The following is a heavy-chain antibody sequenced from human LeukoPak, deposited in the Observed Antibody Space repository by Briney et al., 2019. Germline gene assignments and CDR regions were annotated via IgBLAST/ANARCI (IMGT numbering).Heavy chain of an antibody. CDR2: MNPNSGNT. V-gene: IGHV1-8*01. Sequence: ASVKVSCKASGYTFTSYDINWVRQATGQGLEWMGWMNPNSGNTGYAQKFQGRVTMTRNTSISTAYMELSSLRSEDTAVYYCARSITIFGVVIRYYYYGMDVWGQGTTVTASS. J-gene: IGHJ6*02. CDR1: GYTFTSYD. CDR3: ARSITIFGVVIRYYYYGMDV. D-gene: IGHD3-3*01.